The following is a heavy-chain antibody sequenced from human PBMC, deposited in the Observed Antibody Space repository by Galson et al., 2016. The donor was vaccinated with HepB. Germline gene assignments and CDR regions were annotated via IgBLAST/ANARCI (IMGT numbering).Heavy chain of an antibody. V-gene: IGHV4-59*01. CDR3: ARCTRVDGMDG. J-gene: IGHJ6*04. CDR1: GGSISGYY. CDR2: IYYSGST. Sequence: SETLSLTCTVSGGSISGYYWSWIRQPPGKGLQYIGYIYYSGSTDYNPSLKNRVSLSLDMSNNQFSLNLASVTAADPAVYYCARCTRVDGMDGWGSGTTVTVSS. D-gene: IGHD2-8*02.